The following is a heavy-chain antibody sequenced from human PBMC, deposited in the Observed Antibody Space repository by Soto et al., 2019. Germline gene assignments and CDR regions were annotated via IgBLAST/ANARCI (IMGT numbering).Heavy chain of an antibody. J-gene: IGHJ6*03. CDR2: INHSGST. Sequence: PSETLSLTCAVYGGSFSGYYWSWIRRPPGKGLEWIGEINHSGSTNYNPSLKSRVTISVDTSKNQFSLKLSSVAAADTAVYYCAKTRGGQGTAYYYYYMDVWGKGTTVTVS. V-gene: IGHV4-34*01. CDR3: AKTRGGQGTAYYYYYMDV. D-gene: IGHD2-15*01. CDR1: GGSFSGYY.